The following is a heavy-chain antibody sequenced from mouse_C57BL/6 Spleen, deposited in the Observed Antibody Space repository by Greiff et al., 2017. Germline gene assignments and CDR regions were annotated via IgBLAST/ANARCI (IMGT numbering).Heavy chain of an antibody. J-gene: IGHJ1*03. CDR1: GFTFSSYA. D-gene: IGHD1-1*01. V-gene: IGHV5-4*01. CDR2: ISDGGSYT. Sequence: EVQWVESGGGLVKPGGSLKLSCAASGFTFSSYAMSWVRQTPEKRLEWVATISDGGSYTYYPDNVKGRFTISRDNAKNNLYLQMSHLKSEDTAMYYCARGYSWYFDVWGTGTTVTVSS. CDR3: ARGYSWYFDV.